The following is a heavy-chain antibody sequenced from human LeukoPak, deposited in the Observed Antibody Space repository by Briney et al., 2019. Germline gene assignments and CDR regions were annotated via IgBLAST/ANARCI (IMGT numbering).Heavy chain of an antibody. CDR2: INHSGST. V-gene: IGHV4-34*01. CDR3: ARALGIAAAGTWFDP. CDR1: GGSFSGYY. J-gene: IGHJ5*02. D-gene: IGHD6-13*01. Sequence: SETLSLTCAVYGGSFSGYYWSWIRQPPGKGLEWIGEINHSGSTNYNSSLKSRVTISVDTSKNQFSLKLSSVTAADTAVYYCARALGIAAAGTWFDPWGQGTLVTVSS.